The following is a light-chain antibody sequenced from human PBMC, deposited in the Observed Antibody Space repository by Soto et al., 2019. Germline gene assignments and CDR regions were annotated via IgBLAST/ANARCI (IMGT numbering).Light chain of an antibody. V-gene: IGKV3-20*01. CDR2: GAS. CDR3: HQFDSSVT. CDR1: QSVSSTF. J-gene: IGKJ1*01. Sequence: EIVLTQSPGSLSLSPGERATLSCRASQSVSSTFFAWYQQRPGQAPRLLMYGASSRATGIPERFSGSGSGTVFTLTISRLEHEDVAVYYCHQFDSSVTFGQGTKVEIK.